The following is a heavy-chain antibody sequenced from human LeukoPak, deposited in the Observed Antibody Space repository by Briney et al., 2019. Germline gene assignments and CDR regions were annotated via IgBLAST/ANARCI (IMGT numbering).Heavy chain of an antibody. V-gene: IGHV4-30-2*01. J-gene: IGHJ6*03. D-gene: IGHD1-1*01. CDR3: ARSGWDYYYYYMDV. Sequence: SETLSLTCTVSGGSISSGGYYWSWIRQPPGKGLEWIGCIYHSGSTYYNPSLKSRATISVDRSKNQFSLKLSSVTAADTAVYYCARSGWDYYYYYMDVWGKGTTVTVSS. CDR2: IYHSGST. CDR1: GGSISSGGYY.